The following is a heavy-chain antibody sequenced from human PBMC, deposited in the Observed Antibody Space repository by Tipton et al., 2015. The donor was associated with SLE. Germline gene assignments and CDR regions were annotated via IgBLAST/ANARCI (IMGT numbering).Heavy chain of an antibody. CDR3: ARTGTAMVTAFDI. V-gene: IGHV5-51*03. CDR2: IYPGDFET. D-gene: IGHD5-18*01. J-gene: IGHJ3*02. CDR1: GYSFTNYW. Sequence: QSGPEVKKPGESLKISCKSSGYSFTNYWIGWVRQMPGKGLDCMGVIYPGDFETRYSPSLQGQVTISADKSISTAYLQWSSLKASDTAMYYCARTGTAMVTAFDIWGQGTMLTVSS.